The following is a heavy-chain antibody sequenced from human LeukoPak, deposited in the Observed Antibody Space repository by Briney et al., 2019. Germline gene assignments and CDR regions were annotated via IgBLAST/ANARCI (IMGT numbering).Heavy chain of an antibody. J-gene: IGHJ4*02. D-gene: IGHD5-18*01. V-gene: IGHV3-23*01. Sequence: GGSLRLSCAASGFTFSSYAVAWVRQAPGKGLEWVSAISGSGGSTYYADSVKGRFTISRDNSKNTLYLQMNSLRAEDTAIYYCAKDRIDRPMVTDYWGQGTLVTVSS. CDR1: GFTFSSYA. CDR3: AKDRIDRPMVTDY. CDR2: ISGSGGST.